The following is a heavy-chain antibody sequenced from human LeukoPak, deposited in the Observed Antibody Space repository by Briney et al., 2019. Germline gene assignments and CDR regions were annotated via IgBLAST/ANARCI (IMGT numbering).Heavy chain of an antibody. CDR1: CGSIYCYY. CDR3: AKSSSSTLFDY. D-gene: IGHD6-6*01. J-gene: IGHJ4*02. V-gene: IGHV4-59*01. Sequence: SETLSLTCTGPCGSIYCYYRSFIQQPPLNRLEWIGYIYYSGSTNYNPSLKSRVTISVDTSKNQFSLKLSSVTAADTAVYYCAKSSSSTLFDYWGQGTLVTVSS. CDR2: IYYSGST.